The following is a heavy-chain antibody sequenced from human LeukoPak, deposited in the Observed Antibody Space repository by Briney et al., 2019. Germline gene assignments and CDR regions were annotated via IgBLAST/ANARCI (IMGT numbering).Heavy chain of an antibody. CDR1: GFTNSNSS. J-gene: IGHJ6*02. Sequence: ASVKVSCKASGFTNSNSSVQWVRQARGQRPEWIGWIVVGTGKTNYALRLQERVTITRDMSTGTVDMELSSLRSEDTAVYYCAATSIRMVQRIIYYGKDVWGQGTTVTVSS. CDR2: IVVGTGKT. V-gene: IGHV1-58*01. D-gene: IGHD3-10*01. CDR3: AATSIRMVQRIIYYGKDV.